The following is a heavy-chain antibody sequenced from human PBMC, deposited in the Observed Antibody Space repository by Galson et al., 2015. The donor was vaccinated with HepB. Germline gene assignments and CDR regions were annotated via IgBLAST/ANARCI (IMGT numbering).Heavy chain of an antibody. CDR1: GFALSSHA. Sequence: SLRLSCAASGFALSSHAMTWVRQASAQGLEWVALISARGDDTYYADSVKGRFIISRYNSKSTLYVEMNSLRHEDTAVYYCAREGRGFDPWGQGTLVTVSS. J-gene: IGHJ5*02. CDR3: AREGRGFDP. CDR2: ISARGDDT. V-gene: IGHV3-23*01.